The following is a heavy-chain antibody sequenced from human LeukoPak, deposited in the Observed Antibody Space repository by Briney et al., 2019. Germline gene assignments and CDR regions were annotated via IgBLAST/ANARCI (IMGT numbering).Heavy chain of an antibody. V-gene: IGHV4-59*01. CDR2: IYYSGST. Sequence: SETLSLTCTVSGGSISSYYWSWIRQPPGKGLGWIGYIYYSGSTNYNPSLKSRVTISVDTSKNQFSLKLSSVTAADTAVYYCARSNPGLDYWGQGTLVTVSS. J-gene: IGHJ4*02. CDR3: ARSNPGLDY. CDR1: GGSISSYY. D-gene: IGHD3-10*01.